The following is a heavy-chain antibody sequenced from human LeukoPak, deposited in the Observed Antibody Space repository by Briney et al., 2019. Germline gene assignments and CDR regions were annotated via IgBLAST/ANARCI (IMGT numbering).Heavy chain of an antibody. CDR3: ARETGSGSATDY. Sequence: ASVKVSCKASGYTFTGYYMHWVRQAPGQGLEWMGWISAYNGNTNYAQKLQGRVTMTTDTSTSTAYMELRSLRSDDTAVYYCARETGSGSATDYWGQGTLVTVSS. CDR1: GYTFTGYY. D-gene: IGHD3-10*01. J-gene: IGHJ4*02. V-gene: IGHV1-18*04. CDR2: ISAYNGNT.